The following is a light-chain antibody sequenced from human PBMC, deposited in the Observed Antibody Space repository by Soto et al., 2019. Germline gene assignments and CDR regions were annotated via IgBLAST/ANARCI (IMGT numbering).Light chain of an antibody. V-gene: IGLV2-23*02. J-gene: IGLJ3*02. Sequence: QSALTQPASVSGSPGQSITISCTGTSSDVGSRNLVSWYQQHPGKAPKLIISEVTKWPSGVSKRFSGSKSGNTASLTIFGLQAEDGSDYYCCSYAGSYHWVFGGGTKVTVL. CDR1: SSDVGSRNL. CDR2: EVT. CDR3: CSYAGSYHWV.